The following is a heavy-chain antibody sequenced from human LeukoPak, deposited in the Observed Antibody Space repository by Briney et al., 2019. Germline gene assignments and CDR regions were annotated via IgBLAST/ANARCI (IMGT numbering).Heavy chain of an antibody. D-gene: IGHD6-19*01. V-gene: IGHV1-2*06. CDR2: INPNSGGT. CDR1: GYTFTGYY. J-gene: IGHJ4*02. Sequence: ASVKVSCKASGYTFTGYYMHWVRQAPGQGLEWMGRINPNSGGTNYAQKFQGRVTMTRDTSISTAYMELSRLRSDDTAVYYCARVFKGSGWYGEIGYWGQGTLVTVSS. CDR3: ARVFKGSGWYGEIGY.